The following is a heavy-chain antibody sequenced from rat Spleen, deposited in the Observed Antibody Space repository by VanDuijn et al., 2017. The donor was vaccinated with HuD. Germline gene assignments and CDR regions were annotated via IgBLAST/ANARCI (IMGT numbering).Heavy chain of an antibody. Sequence: EVQLVESDGGLVQPGRSLKLSCAASGFTFSDYNMAWVRQAPTKGLEWVATISYDGGRNFYRDSVKGRFTISRDNAKNSLYLQMDSLRSEDTATYYCARHGRIYYYDGSYFYFDYWGQGVMVTVSS. CDR1: GFTFSDYN. CDR3: ARHGRIYYYDGSYFYFDY. J-gene: IGHJ2*01. V-gene: IGHV5S10*01. CDR2: ISYDGGRN. D-gene: IGHD1-12*02.